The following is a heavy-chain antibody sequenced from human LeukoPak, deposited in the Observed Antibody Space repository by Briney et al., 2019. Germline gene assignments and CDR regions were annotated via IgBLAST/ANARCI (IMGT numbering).Heavy chain of an antibody. J-gene: IGHJ5*02. Sequence: SVKVSCKASGYTFTSYDINWVRQAPGQGLEWMGGIIPIFGTANYAQKFQGRVTITADESTSTAYMELSSLRSEDTAVYYCARAMVDIVVVPAAIVAWFDPWGQGTLVTVSS. CDR1: GYTFTSYD. CDR2: IIPIFGTA. D-gene: IGHD2-2*02. CDR3: ARAMVDIVVVPAAIVAWFDP. V-gene: IGHV1-69*13.